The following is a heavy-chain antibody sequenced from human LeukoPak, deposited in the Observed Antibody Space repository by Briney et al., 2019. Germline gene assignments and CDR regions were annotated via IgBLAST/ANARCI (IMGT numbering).Heavy chain of an antibody. CDR1: GFTFDDFA. V-gene: IGHV3-9*01. CDR2: IGWNSGTI. J-gene: IGHJ4*02. CDR3: AKDMGAYGDYYPRFDF. Sequence: GGSLRLSCAASGFTFDDFAMHWARQVPGKGLEWVSGIGWNSGTIVYADSVKGRFTISRDNAKNSLYLQMNSLRPEDTAFYYCAKDMGAYGDYYPRFDFWGQGILVTVSS. D-gene: IGHD4-17*01.